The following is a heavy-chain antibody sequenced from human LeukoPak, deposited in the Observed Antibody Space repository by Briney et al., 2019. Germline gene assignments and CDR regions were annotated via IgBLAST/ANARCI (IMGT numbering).Heavy chain of an antibody. V-gene: IGHV1-69*13. CDR1: GGTFSSYA. CDR2: IIPIFGTA. CDR3: AREGDIVVVRPDYYYGMDV. D-gene: IGHD2-2*01. J-gene: IGHJ6*02. Sequence: ASVKVSCKASGGTFSSYAISWVRQAPGQGPEWMGGIIPIFGTANYAQKFQGRVTITADESTSTAYMELSSLRSEDTAVYYCAREGDIVVVRPDYYYGMDVWGQGTTVTVSS.